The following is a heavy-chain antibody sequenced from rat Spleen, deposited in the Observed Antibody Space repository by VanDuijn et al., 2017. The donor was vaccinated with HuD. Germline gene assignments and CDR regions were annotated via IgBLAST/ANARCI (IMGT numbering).Heavy chain of an antibody. CDR3: ARSDYAY. CDR1: GFTFNNYW. J-gene: IGHJ2*01. D-gene: IGHD1-11*01. Sequence: EVQLVESGGGLVQPGRSLKLSCVASGFTFNNYWMTWIRQAPGRGLEWVASITNTGGGTYYPDSVKGRFTISRDNAKSTLYLQMNSLKSEDTATYYCARSDYAYWGQGVMVTVSS. V-gene: IGHV5-31*01. CDR2: ITNTGGGT.